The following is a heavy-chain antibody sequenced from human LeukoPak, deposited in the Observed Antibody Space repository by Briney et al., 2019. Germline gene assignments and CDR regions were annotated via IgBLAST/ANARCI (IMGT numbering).Heavy chain of an antibody. CDR3: AGGTNYFDY. D-gene: IGHD1-1*01. Sequence: SETLSLTCTVSAGSISSSSYYWGWIRQPPGKGLEWIGSIYHSGSTYYNPSLKSRVTISVDTSKNQFSLKLSSVTAADTAVYYCAGGTNYFDYWGQGTLVTVSS. J-gene: IGHJ4*02. CDR1: AGSISSSSYY. V-gene: IGHV4-39*07. CDR2: IYHSGST.